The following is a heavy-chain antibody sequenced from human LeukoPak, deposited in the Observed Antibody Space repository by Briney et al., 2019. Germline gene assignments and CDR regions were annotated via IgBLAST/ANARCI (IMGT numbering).Heavy chain of an antibody. D-gene: IGHD6-13*01. J-gene: IGHJ5*02. CDR2: ISGSGDST. Sequence: GGSLRLSCAASGFTFSDYAMSWIRQAPGKGLGWVSAISGSGDSTYYADSVKGRFSISRDNPKNTLYLQMNSLRAEDTAVYYCAKDRQAAAPNVRFDPWGQGTLVTVSS. CDR3: AKDRQAAAPNVRFDP. V-gene: IGHV3-23*01. CDR1: GFTFSDYA.